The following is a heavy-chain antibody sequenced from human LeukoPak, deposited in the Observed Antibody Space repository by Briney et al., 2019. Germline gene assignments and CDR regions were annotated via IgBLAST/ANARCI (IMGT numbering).Heavy chain of an antibody. CDR2: ISGSGGST. CDR1: GFTFSSYA. D-gene: IGHD3-22*01. V-gene: IGHV3-23*01. CDR3: AKPGVYYDSSGYPFDY. J-gene: IGHJ4*02. Sequence: GGSLRLSCAASGFTFSSYAMSWVRQAPGKGLEWVSAISGSGGSTYYADSVKGRFTISRDNSKNTLYLQMNSLRAEDTAVYYCAKPGVYYDSSGYPFDYWGQGTLVTVSS.